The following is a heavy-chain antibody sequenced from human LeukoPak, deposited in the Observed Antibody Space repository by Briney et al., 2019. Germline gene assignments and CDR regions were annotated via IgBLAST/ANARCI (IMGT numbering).Heavy chain of an antibody. CDR3: ARFPLYYYYGMDV. CDR1: GGSISSGGYY. CDR2: IYYSGST. Sequence: MPSETLSLTCTVSGGSISSGGYYWSWIRQHPGKGLEWIGYIYYSGSTYYNPSLKSRVTISVDTSKNQFSLKLSSVTAADTAAYYCARFPLYYYYGMDVWGQGTTVTVSS. J-gene: IGHJ6*02. V-gene: IGHV4-31*03.